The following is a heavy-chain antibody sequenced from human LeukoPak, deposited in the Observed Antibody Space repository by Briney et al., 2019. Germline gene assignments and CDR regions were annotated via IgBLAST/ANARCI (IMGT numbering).Heavy chain of an antibody. J-gene: IGHJ4*02. Sequence: GGSLRLSCAASGFTFSSYAMHWVRQAPGKGLEWVAVISYDGSNKYYADSVKDRFTISRDNSKNTLYLQMNSLRAEDTAVYYCARDNWNYVGYWGQGTLVTVSS. V-gene: IGHV3-30-3*01. CDR1: GFTFSSYA. CDR3: ARDNWNYVGY. D-gene: IGHD1-1*01. CDR2: ISYDGSNK.